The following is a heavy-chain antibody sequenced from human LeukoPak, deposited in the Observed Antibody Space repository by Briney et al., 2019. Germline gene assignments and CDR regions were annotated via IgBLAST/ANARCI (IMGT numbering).Heavy chain of an antibody. D-gene: IGHD3-16*02. Sequence: SETLSLTCAVYGGSFSGYYRSWIRQPPGKGLEWIGEINHSGSTNYNPSLKSRVTISVDTSKNQFSLKLSSVTAADTAVYYCARRDDYVWGSYRRTSPLDYWGQGTLVTVSS. CDR2: INHSGST. V-gene: IGHV4-34*01. CDR1: GGSFSGYY. CDR3: ARRDDYVWGSYRRTSPLDY. J-gene: IGHJ4*02.